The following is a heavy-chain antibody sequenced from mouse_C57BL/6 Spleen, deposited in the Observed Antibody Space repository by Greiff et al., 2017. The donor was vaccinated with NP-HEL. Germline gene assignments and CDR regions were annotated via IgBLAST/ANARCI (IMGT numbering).Heavy chain of an antibody. D-gene: IGHD1-1*01. CDR3: ARSLLRRSHYAMDY. J-gene: IGHJ4*01. V-gene: IGHV1-72*01. CDR2: IDPNSGGT. Sequence: QVQLQQSGAELVKPGASVKLSCKASGYTFTSYWMHWVKQRPGRGLEWIGRIDPNSGGTKYNEKFKSKATLTVDKPSSTAYMQLSSLTSEDSAVYYCARSLLRRSHYAMDYWGQGTSVTVSS. CDR1: GYTFTSYW.